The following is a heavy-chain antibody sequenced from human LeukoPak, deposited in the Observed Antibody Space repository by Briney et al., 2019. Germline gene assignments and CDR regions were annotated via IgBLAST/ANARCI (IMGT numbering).Heavy chain of an antibody. Sequence: GGSLRLSCAASGFTFSSYGMHWVRQAPGKGLEWVAFIRYDGSDKYHADSVKSRFTVSRDNSKNALYLQMNSLRPEDTAVYYCAKDLTTVTSQGDYWGQGTLVTVSS. CDR2: IRYDGSDK. J-gene: IGHJ4*02. V-gene: IGHV3-30*02. CDR3: AKDLTTVTSQGDY. D-gene: IGHD4-17*01. CDR1: GFTFSSYG.